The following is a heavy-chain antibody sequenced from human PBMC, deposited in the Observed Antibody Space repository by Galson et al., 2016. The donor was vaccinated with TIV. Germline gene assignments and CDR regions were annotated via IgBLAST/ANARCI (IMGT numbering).Heavy chain of an antibody. Sequence: SVKVSCKASGYTFTSYHVHWVRQAPGQGLEWMGSINPNSGGTNYAQSFQGRVTFTRDTSISTASMELSMLRSDDTATYYCARAATVVGDWYFDLWGRGTLVPVSS. J-gene: IGHJ2*01. D-gene: IGHD4-23*01. CDR1: GYTFTSYH. V-gene: IGHV1-2*02. CDR2: INPNSGGT. CDR3: ARAATVVGDWYFDL.